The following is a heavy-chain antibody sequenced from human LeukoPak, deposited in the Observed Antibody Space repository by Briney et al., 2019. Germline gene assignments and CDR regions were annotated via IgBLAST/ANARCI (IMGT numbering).Heavy chain of an antibody. D-gene: IGHD5-24*01. CDR3: ARLQDRENFDY. J-gene: IGHJ4*02. CDR1: GGSISRY. CDR2: IYSSVIS. Sequence: SETLSLTCTVSGGSISRYWSWMRQPPGKGLEWIGFIYSSVISKYNPSLKSRVTISIDTSRSQFSLKVCSVTASDTAVYHCARLQDRENFDYWGQGTLVTVSS. V-gene: IGHV4-4*09.